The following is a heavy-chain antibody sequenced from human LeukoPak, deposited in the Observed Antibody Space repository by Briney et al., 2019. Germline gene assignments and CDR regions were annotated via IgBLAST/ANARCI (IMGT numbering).Heavy chain of an antibody. CDR3: ARDIVVVVAARDYNWFDP. V-gene: IGHV1-2*02. D-gene: IGHD2-15*01. Sequence: GASVKVSCNASGYTFTGYYMHWVRQAPGQGLEWMGWINPNSGGTNYAQKFQGRVTMTRDTSISTAYMELSRLRSDDTAVYYCARDIVVVVAARDYNWFDPWGQGTLVTVSS. J-gene: IGHJ5*02. CDR2: INPNSGGT. CDR1: GYTFTGYY.